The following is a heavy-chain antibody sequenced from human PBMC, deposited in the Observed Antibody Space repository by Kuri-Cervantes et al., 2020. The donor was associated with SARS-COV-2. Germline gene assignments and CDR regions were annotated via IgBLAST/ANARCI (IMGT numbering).Heavy chain of an antibody. Sequence: GSLRLSCTVSGGSISSYYWSWIRQPPGKGLEWIGYIYYSGSTNYNPSLKSRVTISVGTSKNQFSLKLSSVTAADTAVYYCARGDCSGGSCYGMDVWGQGTAVTVSS. D-gene: IGHD2-15*01. V-gene: IGHV4-59*01. CDR2: IYYSGST. CDR3: ARGDCSGGSCYGMDV. J-gene: IGHJ6*02. CDR1: GGSISSYY.